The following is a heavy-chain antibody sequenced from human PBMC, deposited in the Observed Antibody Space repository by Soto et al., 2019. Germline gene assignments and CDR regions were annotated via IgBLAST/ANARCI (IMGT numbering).Heavy chain of an antibody. V-gene: IGHV4-4*07. Sequence: SETLSLTCSVSGGSIGTSYWNWIRQTAGTGLEWIGRIYITGSTKIHPSLKSRVAMSVDTAKNQFSLKLTSATAADTAVYYCARGGRDGFDLWGQGTMVTVSS. CDR2: IYITGST. J-gene: IGHJ3*01. D-gene: IGHD3-10*01. CDR3: ARGGRDGFDL. CDR1: GGSIGTSY.